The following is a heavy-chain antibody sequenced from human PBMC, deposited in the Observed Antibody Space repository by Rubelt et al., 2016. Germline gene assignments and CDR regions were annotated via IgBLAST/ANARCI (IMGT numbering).Heavy chain of an antibody. D-gene: IGHD1-26*01. Sequence: EVQLVESGGGLVQPGGSLRLSCAASGFTFGNHWMSRIRQAPGKGLEWVANIKQDGSEKYYVDSVKGRFTISRDNAKNLLYLQRKSMTADDTAGYYCARDSAGVGVDYWGQGTLVSVSS. V-gene: IGHV3-7*03. J-gene: IGHJ4*02. CDR1: GFTFGNHW. CDR2: IKQDGSEK. CDR3: ARDSAGVGVDY.